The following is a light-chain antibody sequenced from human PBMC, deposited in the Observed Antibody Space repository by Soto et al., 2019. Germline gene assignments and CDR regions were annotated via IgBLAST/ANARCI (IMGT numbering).Light chain of an antibody. J-gene: IGLJ1*01. V-gene: IGLV2-23*01. CDR3: CSFTSRRTHV. CDR2: ARD. Sequence: QSVLTQPASVSGSPGQSITISCTGTSSDFGSYDLVSWYQQHPGKVPKLIIYARDKRPSGVSNRFSGSKSGNTASLTISGLQAEDEADYYCCSFTSRRTHVFGTGTKVTVL. CDR1: SSDFGSYDL.